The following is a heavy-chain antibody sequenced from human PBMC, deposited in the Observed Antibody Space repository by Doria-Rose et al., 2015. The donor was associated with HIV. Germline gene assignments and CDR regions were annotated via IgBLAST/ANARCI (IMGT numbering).Heavy chain of an antibody. Sequence: QVTLKESGPVLVEPTETLTLTCTVSGVSLSSPGMGVSWIRQPPGKALEWLANIVSDDDRSYTTSLKSRLTIARRTSKRQVVLTMTDMDPVDTATYYCARIKSSRWYHKYYFDFWGQGTLVIVSA. V-gene: IGHV2-26*01. CDR2: IVSDDDR. CDR1: GVSLSSPGMG. J-gene: IGHJ4*02. CDR3: ARIKSSRWYHKYYFDF. D-gene: IGHD6-13*01.